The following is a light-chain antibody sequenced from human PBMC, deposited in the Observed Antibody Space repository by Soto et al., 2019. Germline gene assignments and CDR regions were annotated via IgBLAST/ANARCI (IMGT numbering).Light chain of an antibody. V-gene: IGLV7-46*01. CDR1: TGPVTSGHH. CDR3: LLSFSDGRGI. J-gene: IGLJ2*01. Sequence: QAVVTQESSLTVSPGGTVTLTCGSSTGPVTSGHHPYWFQQRPGQAPKTLIYDTSSKHSWTPARFSGSLLGGRAALTLAGAQPEDEADYYCLLSFSDGRGIFGGGTKLTVL. CDR2: DTS.